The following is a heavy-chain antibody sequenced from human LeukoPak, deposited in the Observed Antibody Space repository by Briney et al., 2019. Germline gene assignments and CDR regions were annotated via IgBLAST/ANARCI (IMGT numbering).Heavy chain of an antibody. D-gene: IGHD3-10*01. CDR1: GFTFSSYD. V-gene: IGHV3-13*01. Sequence: PGGSLRLSCAASGFTFSSYDMHWVRQATGKGLEWVSAIGTAGDTYYPGSVKGRFTISRENAKNSLYLQMNSLRAGDTAVYYCARDGPPWGTMVRGVITDWFDPWGQGTLVTVSS. J-gene: IGHJ5*02. CDR3: ARDGPPWGTMVRGVITDWFDP. CDR2: IGTAGDT.